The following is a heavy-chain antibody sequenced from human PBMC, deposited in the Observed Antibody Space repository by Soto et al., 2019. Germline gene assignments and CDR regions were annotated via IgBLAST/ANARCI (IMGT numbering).Heavy chain of an antibody. J-gene: IGHJ5*02. CDR2: IIPIFGTA. CDR3: ATTPPGYSSGYYYPPWFDP. V-gene: IGHV1-69*06. Sequence: VASVKVSCKASGGTFSSYAISWVRQAPGQGLEWMGGIIPIFGTANYAQKFQGRVTMTEDTSTDTAYMELSSLRSEDTAVYYCATTPPGYSSGYYYPPWFDPWGQGTLVTVSS. CDR1: GGTFSSYA. D-gene: IGHD3-22*01.